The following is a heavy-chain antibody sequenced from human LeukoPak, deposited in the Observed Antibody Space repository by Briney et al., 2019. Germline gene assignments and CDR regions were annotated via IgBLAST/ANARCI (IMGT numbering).Heavy chain of an antibody. Sequence: GASVKVSCKASGYTFTSYGISWVRQAPGQGLEWMGWISAYNGNTNYAQKLQGRVTMTTDTSTSTAYMELRSLRSDDTAVYYCARRVITMVRGVISSDWFDPWGQGTLVTVSS. D-gene: IGHD3-10*01. V-gene: IGHV1-18*01. CDR3: ARRVITMVRGVISSDWFDP. J-gene: IGHJ5*02. CDR2: ISAYNGNT. CDR1: GYTFTSYG.